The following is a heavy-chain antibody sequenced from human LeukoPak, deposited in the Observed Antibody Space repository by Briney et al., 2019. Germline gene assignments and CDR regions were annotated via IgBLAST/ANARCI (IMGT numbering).Heavy chain of an antibody. V-gene: IGHV3-21*01. D-gene: IGHD5-12*01. Sequence: GGSLRLSCAASGFTLSSCSMSWVRQAPGKGLEWVSSISSSSSYIYYADSVKGRFTISRDNAKNSLYLQMNSLRAEDTAVYYCARAGTSVWWLRFHYFDYWGQGTLVTVSS. J-gene: IGHJ4*02. CDR1: GFTLSSCS. CDR2: ISSSSSYI. CDR3: ARAGTSVWWLRFHYFDY.